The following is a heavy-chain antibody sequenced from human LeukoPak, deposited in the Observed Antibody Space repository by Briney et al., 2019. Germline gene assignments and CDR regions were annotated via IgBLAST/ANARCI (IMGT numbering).Heavy chain of an antibody. V-gene: IGHV4-59*08. Sequence: NSSETLSLTCTVSGGSISSYYWSWIRQPPGKGLEWIGYIYYSGSTNYNPSLKSRVTISVDTSKNQFSLKLSSVTAADTAVYYCARHLWSTWFDPWGQGTLVTVSS. J-gene: IGHJ5*02. CDR2: IYYSGST. D-gene: IGHD3-10*01. CDR1: GGSISSYY. CDR3: ARHLWSTWFDP.